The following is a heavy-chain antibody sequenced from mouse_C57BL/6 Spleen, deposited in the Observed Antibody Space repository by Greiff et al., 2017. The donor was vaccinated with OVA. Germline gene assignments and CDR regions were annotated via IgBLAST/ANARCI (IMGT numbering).Heavy chain of an antibody. J-gene: IGHJ2*01. CDR1: GFTFTDYY. D-gene: IGHD4-1*01. V-gene: IGHV7-3*01. Sequence: EVNVVESGGGLVQPGGSLSLSCAASGFTFTDYYMSWVRQPPGKALEWLGFIRNKANGYTTEYSASVKGRFTISRDNSQSILYLQMNALRVEDSATYYCASFFNWALDYWGQGTTLTVSS. CDR3: ASFFNWALDY. CDR2: IRNKANGYTT.